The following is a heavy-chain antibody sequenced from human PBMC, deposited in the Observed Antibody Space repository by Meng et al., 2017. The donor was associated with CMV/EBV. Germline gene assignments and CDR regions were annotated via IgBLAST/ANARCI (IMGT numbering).Heavy chain of an antibody. CDR2: MNPNSGNT. D-gene: IGHD2-2*01. CDR3: ARGKIVVVPAAIGWFDP. CDR1: GYTFTSYD. V-gene: IGHV1-8*01. Sequence: ASVKVSCKASGYTFTSYDINWVRQATGQGLEWMGWMNPNSGNTGYAQKFQGRVTMTRNTSISTAYMELSSLRSEDTAVYYCARGKIVVVPAAIGWFDPWGQGTLVTVSS. J-gene: IGHJ5*02.